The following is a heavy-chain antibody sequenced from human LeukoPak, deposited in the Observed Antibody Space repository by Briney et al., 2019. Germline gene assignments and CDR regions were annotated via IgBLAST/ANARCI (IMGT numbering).Heavy chain of an antibody. V-gene: IGHV3-23*01. J-gene: IGHJ5*02. CDR1: GFTFSSYA. CDR3: ARARGYCSGGSCSYWFDP. Sequence: GGSLRLSCAASGFTFSSYAMSWVRQAPGKGLEWVSAISGSGGSTYYADSVKGRFTISRDNSKNTLYLQMNSLRAEDTAVYYCARARGYCSGGSCSYWFDPWGQGTLVTVSS. D-gene: IGHD2-15*01. CDR2: ISGSGGST.